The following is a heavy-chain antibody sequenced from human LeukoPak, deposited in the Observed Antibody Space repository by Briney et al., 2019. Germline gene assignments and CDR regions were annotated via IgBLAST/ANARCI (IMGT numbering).Heavy chain of an antibody. D-gene: IGHD6-13*01. Sequence: PSGSLTLYCAASAFTFSSYAMHRVRQAPGKGLEWEAVISYDGSNKYYADSVKGRFTISRDNSKNTLYLQMNSLRAEDTAVYYCAKDGRDSSSWFTFDYWGQGTLVTVSS. V-gene: IGHV3-30*04. CDR1: AFTFSSYA. J-gene: IGHJ4*02. CDR3: AKDGRDSSSWFTFDY. CDR2: ISYDGSNK.